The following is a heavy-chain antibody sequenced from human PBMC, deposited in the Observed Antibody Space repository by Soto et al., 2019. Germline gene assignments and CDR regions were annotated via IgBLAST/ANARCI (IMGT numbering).Heavy chain of an antibody. CDR1: GYSFTSYW. J-gene: IGHJ5*02. CDR3: ARSYCSSTSCYVGGYWFDP. D-gene: IGHD2-2*01. V-gene: IGHV5-51*01. CDR2: IYPGDSDT. Sequence: PGESLKISCKGSGYSFTSYWIGWVRQMPGKGLEWMGIIYPGDSDTRYSPSFQGQVTISADKSISTAYLQWSSLKASDTAMYYCARSYCSSTSCYVGGYWFDPWGQGTLVTVSS.